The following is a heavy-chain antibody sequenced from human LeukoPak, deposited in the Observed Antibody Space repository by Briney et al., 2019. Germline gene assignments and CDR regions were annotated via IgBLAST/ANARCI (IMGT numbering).Heavy chain of an antibody. CDR2: IVVGSVNT. CDR1: GFTFTSSA. D-gene: IGHD5-12*01. CDR3: AAVIGYSGYETGY. V-gene: IGHV1-58*02. Sequence: GASRTVSSKASGFTFTSSAMERGRQARGQTPGWIGWIVVGSVNTNYAQKFQERVTITRDMSTSTAYMELSSLRSEDTAVYYCAAVIGYSGYETGYWGQGTLVTVSS. J-gene: IGHJ4*02.